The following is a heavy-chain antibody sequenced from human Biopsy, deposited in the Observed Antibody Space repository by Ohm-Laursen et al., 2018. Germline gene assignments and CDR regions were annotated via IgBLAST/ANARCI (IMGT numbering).Heavy chain of an antibody. CDR1: GYTFTGQY. CDR3: AKGQDLRGGAEYFQH. CDR2: INPHSGTT. V-gene: IGHV1-2*02. Sequence: ASVKVSCKASGYTFTGQYLHWVRQVPGQGLEWMGWINPHSGTTKFAQDFQGRVTMTRDTSITTAFMELRRLRSDDTAVYYCAKGQDLRGGAEYFQHWGQGALVTVSS. D-gene: IGHD2-15*01. J-gene: IGHJ1*01.